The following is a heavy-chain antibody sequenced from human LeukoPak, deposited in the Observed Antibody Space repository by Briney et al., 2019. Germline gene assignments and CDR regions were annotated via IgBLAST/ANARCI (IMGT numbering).Heavy chain of an antibody. J-gene: IGHJ4*02. V-gene: IGHV3-64*01. D-gene: IGHD6-13*01. CDR2: ISTNGGST. Sequence: GGSLRLSCAASGFTFDDYGMSWVRQAPGKGLEYVSAISTNGGSTYYANSVKGRFTISRDNSKNTLYLQMGSLRADDMAVYYCARRAGSNWYMDYWGQGTLVTVSS. CDR1: GFTFDDYG. CDR3: ARRAGSNWYMDY.